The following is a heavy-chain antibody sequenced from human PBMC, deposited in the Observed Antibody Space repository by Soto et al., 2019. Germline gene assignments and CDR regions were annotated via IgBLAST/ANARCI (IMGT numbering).Heavy chain of an antibody. V-gene: IGHV1-3*01. J-gene: IGHJ5*02. Sequence: QVQLVQSGAEVKKPGASVKVSCKASGYTFTSYAMHWVRQAPGQRLEWMGWINAGNGNTKYSQKFQGRVTITRDTSASTAYMELSSLRSEDTAVYYCARGPRYCSGGSCYSSWFDPWGQGTLVTVSS. CDR1: GYTFTSYA. D-gene: IGHD2-15*01. CDR2: INAGNGNT. CDR3: ARGPRYCSGGSCYSSWFDP.